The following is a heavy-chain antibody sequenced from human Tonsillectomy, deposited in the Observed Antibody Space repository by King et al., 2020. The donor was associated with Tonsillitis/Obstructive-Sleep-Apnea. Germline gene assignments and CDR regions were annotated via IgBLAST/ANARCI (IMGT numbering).Heavy chain of an antibody. J-gene: IGHJ4*02. CDR2: IYYSGST. D-gene: IGHD2-15*01. CDR3: ARLTGYCSGGSCYLGFDY. Sequence: VQLQESGPGLVKPSETLSLTCTVSGGSISSYYWSWIRQPPGKGLEWIGYIYYSGSTNYNPSLKSRVTISVDTSKNQFSLKLCSVTAADTAVYYCARLTGYCSGGSCYLGFDYWGQGTLVTVSS. CDR1: GGSISSYY. V-gene: IGHV4-59*08.